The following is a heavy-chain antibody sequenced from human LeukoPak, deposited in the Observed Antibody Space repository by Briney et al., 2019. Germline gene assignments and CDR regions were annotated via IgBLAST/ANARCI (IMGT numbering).Heavy chain of an antibody. CDR1: GGSISSSSYY. D-gene: IGHD6-13*01. J-gene: IGHJ3*02. Sequence: SETLSLTCTVSGGSISSSSYYWGWIRQPPGKGLEWIGYIYYSGSTYYNPSLKSRVTMSVDTSKNQFSLKLSSVTAADTAVYYCARVSSNNWYNERGAFDIWGQGTMVTVSS. CDR2: IYYSGST. V-gene: IGHV4-39*07. CDR3: ARVSSNNWYNERGAFDI.